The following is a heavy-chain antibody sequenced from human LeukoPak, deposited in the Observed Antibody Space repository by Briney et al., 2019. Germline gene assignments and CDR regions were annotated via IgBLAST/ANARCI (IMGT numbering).Heavy chain of an antibody. J-gene: IGHJ4*02. V-gene: IGHV3-23*01. D-gene: IGHD3-10*02. CDR2: LSPSGGIT. CDR1: GFTFSTYA. CDR3: ARGVNYFVLEY. Sequence: GGSLRLSCAASGFTFSTYAMSWVRQAPGKGLEWVSALSPSGGITYYEDSVKGRFTISRDNSKNTLYLQMNSLRAEDTAVYYCARGVNYFVLEYWGQGTLVTISS.